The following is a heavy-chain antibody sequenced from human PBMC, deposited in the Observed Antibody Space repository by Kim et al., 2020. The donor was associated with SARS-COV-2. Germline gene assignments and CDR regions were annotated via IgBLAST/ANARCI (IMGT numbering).Heavy chain of an antibody. CDR2: SYT. CDR3: ARGKDYYGR. V-gene: IGHV3-11*03. Sequence: SYTNYADSVKGRFTISRDNAKNSLYLQMNSLRAEDTAVYYCARGKDYYGRWGQGTLVTVSS. D-gene: IGHD3-10*01. J-gene: IGHJ4*02.